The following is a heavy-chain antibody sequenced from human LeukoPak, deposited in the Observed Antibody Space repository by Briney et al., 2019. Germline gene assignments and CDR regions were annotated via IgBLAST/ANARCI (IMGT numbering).Heavy chain of an antibody. CDR1: GLTLSNVW. CDR3: SQGSGQYFDY. D-gene: IGHD2-15*01. Sequence: GSLRLSCAVSGLTLSNVWMNWIRQAPGQGLEWAGRIRSKTAGGTTDFAAPVKGRFSISRDDSKNTLYLRMNSLTSEDTGVYYCSQGSGQYFDYWGQGTLVTVSS. V-gene: IGHV3-15*07. J-gene: IGHJ4*02. CDR2: IRSKTAGGTT.